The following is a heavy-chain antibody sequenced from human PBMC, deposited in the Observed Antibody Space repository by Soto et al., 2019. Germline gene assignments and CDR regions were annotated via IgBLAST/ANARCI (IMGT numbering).Heavy chain of an antibody. CDR3: ARSRVATIGGYYFDY. CDR1: GFTFSSYW. V-gene: IGHV3-7*01. J-gene: IGHJ4*02. D-gene: IGHD5-12*01. CDR2: IKQDGSEK. Sequence: GESLKISCAASGFTFSSYWMSWVRQAPGKGLEWVANIKQDGSEKYYVDSVKGRFTISRDNAKNSLYLQMNSLRAEDTAVYYCARSRVATIGGYYFDYWGQGTLVTVSS.